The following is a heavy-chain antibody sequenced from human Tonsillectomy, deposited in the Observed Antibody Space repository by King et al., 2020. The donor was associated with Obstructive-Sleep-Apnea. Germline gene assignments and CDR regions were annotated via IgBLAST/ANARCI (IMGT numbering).Heavy chain of an antibody. J-gene: IGHJ4*02. CDR1: EFTFSTYW. CDR3: ASLTTVTPLFDY. CDR2: INSDGSST. Sequence: EVQLVESGGGLVQPGGSLRLSCAASEFTFSTYWMHWVRQAPGKGLVWVSRINSDGSSTSYADSVKGRFTISRDNAKNTLDLQMNSLIAEDTAVYYCASLTTVTPLFDYWGQGTLVTVSS. V-gene: IGHV3-74*01. D-gene: IGHD4-17*01.